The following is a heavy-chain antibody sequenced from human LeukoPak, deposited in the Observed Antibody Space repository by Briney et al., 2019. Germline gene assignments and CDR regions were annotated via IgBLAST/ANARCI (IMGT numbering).Heavy chain of an antibody. CDR1: GYSFTSYW. Sequence: GASLKISCKGSGYSFTSYWIGWVRQMPGKGLEWMGIIYPGDSDTRYSPSFQGQVTISADKSISTAYLQWSSLKASDTAMYYCARHRYYSSTSYRTHYYYYLDVWGKGTTVTVSS. CDR3: ARHRYYSSTSYRTHYYYYLDV. J-gene: IGHJ6*03. CDR2: IYPGDSDT. D-gene: IGHD2-2*01. V-gene: IGHV5-51*01.